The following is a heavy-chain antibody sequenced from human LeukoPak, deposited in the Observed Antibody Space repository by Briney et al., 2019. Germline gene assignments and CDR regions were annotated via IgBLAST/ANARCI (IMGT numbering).Heavy chain of an antibody. Sequence: GGSLRLSCAASGFTFSSYAMSWVRQAPGKGLEWVSAISGSGGSTYYADSVKGRFTISSDNSKNTLYLQMNSLRAEDTAVYYCAKYHSGYDGMDVWGQGTTVTVSS. CDR1: GFTFSSYA. D-gene: IGHD1-26*01. CDR3: AKYHSGYDGMDV. CDR2: ISGSGGST. J-gene: IGHJ6*02. V-gene: IGHV3-23*01.